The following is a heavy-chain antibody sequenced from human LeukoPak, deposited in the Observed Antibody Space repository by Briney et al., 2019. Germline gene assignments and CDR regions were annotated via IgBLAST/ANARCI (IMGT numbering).Heavy chain of an antibody. V-gene: IGHV3-30*18. CDR2: ISYDGSNK. Sequence: PGRSLRLSCAASGFTFSSYGMHWVRQAPGKGLEWVAVISYDGSNKYYADSVKGRFTISRDNSKNTLYLQMNSPRAEDTAVYYCAKGAHTAENWGQGTLVTVSS. CDR3: AKGAHTAEN. CDR1: GFTFSSYG. J-gene: IGHJ4*02. D-gene: IGHD5-18*01.